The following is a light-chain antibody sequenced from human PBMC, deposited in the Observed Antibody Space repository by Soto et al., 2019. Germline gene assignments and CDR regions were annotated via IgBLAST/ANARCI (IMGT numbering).Light chain of an antibody. CDR3: AAWDVSLSVAV. J-gene: IGLJ2*01. CDR2: RNN. V-gene: IGLV1-47*01. CDR1: RSNIGSNF. Sequence: QSVLTQPPSASGTPGQRVTISCSGSRSNIGSNFVYWYQQLPGTAPKVLIYRNNQRPSGVPDRFSGSKSGTSASLAISGLRSEDEADYYCAAWDVSLSVAVFGGGTKLTVL.